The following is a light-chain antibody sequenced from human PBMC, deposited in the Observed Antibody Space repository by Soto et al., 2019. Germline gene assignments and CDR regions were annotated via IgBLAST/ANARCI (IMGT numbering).Light chain of an antibody. V-gene: IGKV1-9*01. CDR2: GAS. CDR1: QGIINY. CDR3: QQLFMYPPT. J-gene: IGKJ3*01. Sequence: IQLTQSPSSLSASVGDIVTITCRASQGIINYLAWYQQKPVKAPKLLIYGASTLQSGVPSRFGGSGSGTDFTLTVSSLQPEDFATYYCQQLFMYPPTFGPGTKVDIK.